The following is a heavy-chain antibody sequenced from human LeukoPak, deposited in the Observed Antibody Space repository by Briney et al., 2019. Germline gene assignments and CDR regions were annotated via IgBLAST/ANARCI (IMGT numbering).Heavy chain of an antibody. CDR1: GASFSSGDQY. V-gene: IGHV4-31*03. CDR2: IYYSGST. D-gene: IGHD6-19*01. Sequence: SQTLSLTCTVSGASFSSGDQYWNWIRQSPGKGLEWIGYIYYSGSTYYNPSLKSRVTISVDTSKNQFSLKLSSVTAADTAVYYCARSPLTVAGDYWGQGTLVTVSS. J-gene: IGHJ4*02. CDR3: ARSPLTVAGDY.